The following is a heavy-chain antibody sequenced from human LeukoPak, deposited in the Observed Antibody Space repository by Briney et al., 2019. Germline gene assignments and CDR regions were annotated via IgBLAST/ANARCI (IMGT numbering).Heavy chain of an antibody. V-gene: IGHV4-38-2*01. J-gene: IGHJ4*02. D-gene: IGHD3-16*01. CDR2: IYGTGST. CDR1: GYSLGKNYY. CDR3: ARYDSRGSASTRFDY. Sequence: PSETLSLTCAVSGYSLGKNYYWGWIRQPPGKGLEWIGRIYGTGSTSYNPSLMNRVTMSVDTSKNHFSLKPTSVTAADTAVYYCARYDSRGSASTRFDYWGQGILVTISS.